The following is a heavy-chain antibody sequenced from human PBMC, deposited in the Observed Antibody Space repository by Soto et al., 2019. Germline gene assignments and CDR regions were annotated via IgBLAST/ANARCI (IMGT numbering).Heavy chain of an antibody. D-gene: IGHD2-15*01. J-gene: IGHJ4*02. CDR1: GGAVSSSPYY. CDR3: ARDIDCSGGNCHDY. V-gene: IGHV4-61*01. CDR2: IYYTGST. Sequence: HVQLQESGPGLVKPSETLSLTCSVSGGAVSSSPYYWSWIRQPPGTGLEWIGYIYYTGSTNYNPFLMSRVTISADRSKNQFSLKLSSVTAADTAVYYCARDIDCSGGNCHDYWGQGTLVTVSS.